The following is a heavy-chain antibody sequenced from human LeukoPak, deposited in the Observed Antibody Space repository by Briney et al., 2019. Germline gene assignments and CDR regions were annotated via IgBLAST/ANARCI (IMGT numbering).Heavy chain of an antibody. V-gene: IGHV3-9*01. D-gene: IGHD3-16*01. CDR1: GFRFDDYG. Sequence: GGSLRLSCVVSGFRFDDYGMHWVRQAPGKGLAWVSGISWSRTTTGYADSVKGRFTISRDSAKNSLYLQMDSLRVEDTALYYCAKDESTGGFAPGYFYGMGVWGQGTTVTVSS. CDR3: AKDESTGGFAPGYFYGMGV. J-gene: IGHJ6*02. CDR2: ISWSRTTT.